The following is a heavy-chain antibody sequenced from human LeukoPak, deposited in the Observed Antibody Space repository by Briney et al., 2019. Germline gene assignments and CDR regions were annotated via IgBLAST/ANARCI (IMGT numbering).Heavy chain of an antibody. D-gene: IGHD4-11*01. Sequence: PSETLSLTCTVSGGSISSGGYYWSWIRQHPGKGLEWIGYIYYSGSTYYNPSLKSRVTISVDTSKNQFSLKLSSVTAADTAVYYCARGTVIQLYYYYYYMDVWGKGTTVTVSS. CDR1: GGSISSGGYY. J-gene: IGHJ6*03. CDR3: ARGTVIQLYYYYYYMDV. V-gene: IGHV4-31*03. CDR2: IYYSGST.